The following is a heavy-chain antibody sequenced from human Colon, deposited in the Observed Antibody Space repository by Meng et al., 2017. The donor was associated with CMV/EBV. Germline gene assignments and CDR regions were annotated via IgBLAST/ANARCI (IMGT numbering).Heavy chain of an antibody. CDR2: ISGISGVIGST. D-gene: IGHD5-12*01. Sequence: GESLKISCAASGFTFSSYAMSWVRQAPGKGLEWVSSISGISGVIGSTFYADSVKGRFTISRDNSKSTLYLQLDSLRAEDTAIYYCARDLISGTYSGYESDLGPWGQGTLVTVSS. CDR3: ARDLISGTYSGYESDLGP. CDR1: GFTFSSYA. V-gene: IGHV3-23*01. J-gene: IGHJ5*02.